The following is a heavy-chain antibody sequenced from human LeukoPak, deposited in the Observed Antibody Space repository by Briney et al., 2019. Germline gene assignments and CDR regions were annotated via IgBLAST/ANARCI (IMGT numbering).Heavy chain of an antibody. Sequence: GGSLRLSCAASGFTFSSYSMNWVRQAPGKGLEWVSHISSSSSTIYYADSVKGRFTISRDNSKNTLFLQMNSLRGEDTAMYYCARVQGGGYRTADYWGQGTLVTVSS. J-gene: IGHJ4*02. CDR3: ARVQGGGYRTADY. CDR1: GFTFSSYS. V-gene: IGHV3-48*01. CDR2: ISSSSSTI. D-gene: IGHD6-19*01.